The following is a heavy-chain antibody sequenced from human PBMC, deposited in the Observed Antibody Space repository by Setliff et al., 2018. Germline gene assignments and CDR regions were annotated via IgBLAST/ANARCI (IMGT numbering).Heavy chain of an antibody. CDR3: ARGRDPAYYYDSGGYYWDY. CDR2: ISPYNGKT. D-gene: IGHD3-22*01. CDR1: GYIFNSYG. Sequence: GASVKVSCKASGYIFNSYGIAWVRQAPGQGLEWMGWISPYNGKTNHAQNLQGRVAMTTDTSTSTAYMELRSLRSDDTAVYYCARGRDPAYYYDSGGYYWDYWGQGQWSPSPQ. V-gene: IGHV1-18*01. J-gene: IGHJ4*02.